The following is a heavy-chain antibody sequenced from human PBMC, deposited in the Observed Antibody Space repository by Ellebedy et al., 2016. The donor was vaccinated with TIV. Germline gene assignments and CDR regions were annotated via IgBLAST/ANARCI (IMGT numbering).Heavy chain of an antibody. V-gene: IGHV3-23*01. D-gene: IGHD6-19*01. CDR3: AKDSGLSGWYFDY. CDR2: ISGSGGAT. CDR1: GFTFRSYA. J-gene: IGHJ4*02. Sequence: GESLKISCAASGFTFRSYAMGWVRQAPGKGLEWISVISGSGGATYHAAPLKGRFTTSRDHSNDMVYLQNNSLRPDDTAVYYCAKDSGLSGWYFDYWGQGTLVTVSS.